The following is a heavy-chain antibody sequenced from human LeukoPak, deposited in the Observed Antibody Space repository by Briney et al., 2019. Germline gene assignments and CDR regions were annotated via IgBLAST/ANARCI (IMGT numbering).Heavy chain of an antibody. V-gene: IGHV4-34*01. CDR2: INHSGST. D-gene: IGHD6-13*01. Sequence: SETLSLTCAVYGGSFSGYYWSWIRQPPGKGLEWIGEINHSGSTNYNPSLKSRVTISVDTSKNQFSLKLSSVTAADTAVYYCARGQVSSWYHEVLRGRDYWGQGTLVTVSS. CDR1: GGSFSGYY. CDR3: ARGQVSSWYHEVLRGRDY. J-gene: IGHJ4*02.